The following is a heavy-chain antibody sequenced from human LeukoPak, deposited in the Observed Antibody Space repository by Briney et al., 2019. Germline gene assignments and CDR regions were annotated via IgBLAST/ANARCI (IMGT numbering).Heavy chain of an antibody. D-gene: IGHD5-12*01. CDR1: GGSFSDYY. CDR3: AAQYSGYVRLDY. Sequence: PSETLSLTCAVYGGSFSDYYWSWIRQPPGKGLERIGEISHSGSTNYNPSLKSRVTMSVDTSKNQFSLKLTSVTAADTAVYYCAAQYSGYVRLDYWGQGTLVTVSS. V-gene: IGHV4-34*01. CDR2: ISHSGST. J-gene: IGHJ4*02.